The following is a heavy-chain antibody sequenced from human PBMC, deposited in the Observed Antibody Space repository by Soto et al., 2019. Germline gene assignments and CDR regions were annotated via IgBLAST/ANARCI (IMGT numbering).Heavy chain of an antibody. CDR2: INPSSGGT. Sequence: ASVKVSCKASGYTFTGYYMHWVRQAPGQGLEWMGWINPSSGGTNYAQKFQGWVTMTRDTSISTAYMELSRLRSDDTAVYYCAREGVWGSYRYESHFDYWGQGTLVTVSS. CDR3: AREGVWGSYRYESHFDY. V-gene: IGHV1-2*04. D-gene: IGHD3-16*02. CDR1: GYTFTGYY. J-gene: IGHJ4*02.